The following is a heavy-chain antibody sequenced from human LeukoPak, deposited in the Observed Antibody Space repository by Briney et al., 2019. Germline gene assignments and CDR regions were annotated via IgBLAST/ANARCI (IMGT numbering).Heavy chain of an antibody. V-gene: IGHV3-30-3*01. CDR2: VSYDGNNK. CDR3: ARWGIEVPGAIYGMDV. CDR1: GFAFDKYT. Sequence: PGRSLRLSCAASGFAFDKYTMHWVRQTPGKGLEWLALVSYDGNNKYYADSVKGRFTISRDNSRNPLFLQMNGLRAQDTAVYYCARWGIEVPGAIYGMDVWGQGTTVTVSS. D-gene: IGHD2-2*01. J-gene: IGHJ6*02.